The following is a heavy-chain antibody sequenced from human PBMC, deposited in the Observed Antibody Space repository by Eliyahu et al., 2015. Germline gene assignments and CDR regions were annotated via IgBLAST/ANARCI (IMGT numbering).Heavy chain of an antibody. CDR1: GFSLSTSGMR. V-gene: IGHV2-70*04. CDR3: ARISGGPSGYREDDAFDI. Sequence: QVTLKESGPALVKPTQTLTLTCTFSGFSLSTSGMRVSWIRQPPGKALEWLARIDWDDDKFYSTSLKTRLTISKDTSKNQVVLTMTNMDPVDTATYYCARISGGPSGYREDDAFDIWGQGTMVTVSS. J-gene: IGHJ3*02. D-gene: IGHD5-12*01. CDR2: IDWDDDK.